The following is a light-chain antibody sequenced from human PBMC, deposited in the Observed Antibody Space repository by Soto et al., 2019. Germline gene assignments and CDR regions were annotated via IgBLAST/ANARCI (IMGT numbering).Light chain of an antibody. CDR1: QSISSY. CDR2: AAS. J-gene: IGKJ1*01. Sequence: DIQMTQSPSSLSASVGDRVTITCRASQSISSYLNWYQQKPGKAPKLLIYAASSSQSGVPSRFSGSGSGTDFTLTISSLQPEDFATYYCQQSYSTPPVTFGQGTKVEIK. CDR3: QQSYSTPPVT. V-gene: IGKV1-39*01.